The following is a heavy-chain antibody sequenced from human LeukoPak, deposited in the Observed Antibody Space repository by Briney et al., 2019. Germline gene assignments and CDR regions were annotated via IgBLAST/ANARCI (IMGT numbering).Heavy chain of an antibody. J-gene: IGHJ4*02. CDR2: ISYDGSNK. CDR3: ASVYSSGRVPFDY. D-gene: IGHD6-19*01. Sequence: PGGSLRLSCAASGFTFSSYAMHWVRQAPGKGLEWVAVISYDGSNKYYADSVKGRFTISRDNSKNTLYLQMNSLRAEDTAVYYCASVYSSGRVPFDYWGQGTLVTVSS. V-gene: IGHV3-30-3*01. CDR1: GFTFSSYA.